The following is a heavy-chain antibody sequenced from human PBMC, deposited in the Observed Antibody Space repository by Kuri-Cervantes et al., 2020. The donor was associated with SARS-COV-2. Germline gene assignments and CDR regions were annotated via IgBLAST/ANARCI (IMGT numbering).Heavy chain of an antibody. V-gene: IGHV3-33*08. CDR1: GFTFSSYA. J-gene: IGHJ6*02. Sequence: GESLKISCAASGFTFSSYAMHWVRQAPGKGLEWVAVIWYDGSSKYYADSVKGRFTISRDNSKNTLYLQMNSLRAEDTAVYYCARSSGQIFYYYGMDVWGQGTTVTVSS. CDR2: IWYDGSSK. CDR3: ARSSGQIFYYYGMDV. D-gene: IGHD2-15*01.